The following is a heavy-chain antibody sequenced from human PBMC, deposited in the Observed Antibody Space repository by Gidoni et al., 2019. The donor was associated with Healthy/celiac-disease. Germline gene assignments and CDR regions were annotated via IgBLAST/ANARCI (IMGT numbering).Heavy chain of an antibody. Sequence: PGSSVKVSCKASGGTFSSYAISWVRQAPGRGLEWMGGIIPIFGTANYAQKFQGRVTITADESTSTAYMELSSLRSEDTAVYYCERVKDCSSTSCYFWFDPWGQGTLVTVSS. CDR2: IIPIFGTA. CDR1: GGTFSSYA. V-gene: IGHV1-69*01. CDR3: ERVKDCSSTSCYFWFDP. D-gene: IGHD2-2*01. J-gene: IGHJ5*02.